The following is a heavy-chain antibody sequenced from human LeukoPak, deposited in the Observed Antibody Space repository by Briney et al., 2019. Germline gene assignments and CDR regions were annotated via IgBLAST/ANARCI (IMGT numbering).Heavy chain of an antibody. V-gene: IGHV1-46*01. CDR2: MNPRGGST. CDR1: GYTFTSYY. J-gene: IGHJ4*02. Sequence: ASVKVSCKASGYTFTSYYMYWVRQAPGHGLGWLGRMNPRGGSTIYAQKFQGRVTMTRDTPTTTAYMQLSSLRSEDTAVYYCARETYGANSGATDDGGQGTLVTVSS. CDR3: ARETYGANSGATDD. D-gene: IGHD4-23*01.